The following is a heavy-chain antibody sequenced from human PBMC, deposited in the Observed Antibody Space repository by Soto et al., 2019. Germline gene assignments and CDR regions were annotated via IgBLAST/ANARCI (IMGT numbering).Heavy chain of an antibody. D-gene: IGHD4-17*01. V-gene: IGHV3-30-3*01. Sequence: QVQLVEWGGGVVQPGRSLRLSCAASGFTFSHYAMHWVRQAPGKGLEWMAVISYDGSNIHYADSVEGRFTISRDNSKNPLYLPMTGLRAVDTSVYSCATDSYGDIYFDYCGQGTLVTVSS. CDR2: ISYDGSNI. J-gene: IGHJ4*02. CDR1: GFTFSHYA. CDR3: ATDSYGDIYFDY.